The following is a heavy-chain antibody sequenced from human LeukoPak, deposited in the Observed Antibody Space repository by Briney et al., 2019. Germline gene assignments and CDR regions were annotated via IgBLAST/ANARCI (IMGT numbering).Heavy chain of an antibody. CDR3: AKLAYSGEVLYYYYMDV. D-gene: IGHD2-15*01. CDR1: GFTLNSYA. J-gene: IGHJ6*03. CDR2: ISGSADST. Sequence: GGPLRLSCAASGFTLNSYAMRWVRQGPRKGLEWVSGISGSADSTYHAHSVKGRFTIARDNSKNTLYLQMNSLRAEDTAVYYCAKLAYSGEVLYYYYMDVWGKGTTVTVSS. V-gene: IGHV3-23*01.